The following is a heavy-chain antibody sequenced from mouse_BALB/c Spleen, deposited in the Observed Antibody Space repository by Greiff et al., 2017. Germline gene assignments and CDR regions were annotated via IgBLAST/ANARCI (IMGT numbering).Heavy chain of an antibody. J-gene: IGHJ4*01. CDR2: INPSSGYT. Sequence: VKLQQSAAELARPGASVKMSCKASGYTFTSYTMHWVKQRPGQGLEWIGYINPSSGYTEYNQKFKDKTTLTADKSSSTAYMQLSSLTSEDSAVYYCAREHGDYYAMDYWGQGTSVTVSS. CDR3: AREHGDYYAMDY. CDR1: GYTFTSYT. V-gene: IGHV1-4*02.